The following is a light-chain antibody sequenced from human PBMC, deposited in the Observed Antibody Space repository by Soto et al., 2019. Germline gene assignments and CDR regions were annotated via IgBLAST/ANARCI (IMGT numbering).Light chain of an antibody. CDR2: KAS. CDR3: QHCKSICT. CDR1: QSINTL. Sequence: DIQMTQSPSTLSASVGDRVTITCRASQSINTLLAWYQQKPGSAPQLLIYKASTLENGVPSRFSGSGSGTEFTLTITGLQTDDFATYYCQHCKSICTFGQGTKLEIK. V-gene: IGKV1-5*03. J-gene: IGKJ2*02.